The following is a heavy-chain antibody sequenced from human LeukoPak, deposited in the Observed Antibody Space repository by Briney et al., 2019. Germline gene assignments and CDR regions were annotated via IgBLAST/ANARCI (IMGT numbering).Heavy chain of an antibody. D-gene: IGHD3-9*01. CDR3: ARVRQSDILTGYSNYYYYVMDV. V-gene: IGHV1-18*01. J-gene: IGHJ6*02. CDR1: GYTFTSYG. CDR2: ISAYNGNT. Sequence: ASVKASCKASGYTFTSYGISWVRQAPGQGLEWMGWISAYNGNTNYAQKLQGRVTMTKDTSTSTAHMELRSLRSDNPAVYSLARVRQSDILTGYSNYYYYVMDVWGQGATVTVS.